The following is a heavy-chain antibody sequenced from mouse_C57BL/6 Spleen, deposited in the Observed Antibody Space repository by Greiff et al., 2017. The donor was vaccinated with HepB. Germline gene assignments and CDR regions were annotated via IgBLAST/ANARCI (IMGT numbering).Heavy chain of an antibody. CDR2: ISSGGDYI. V-gene: IGHV5-9-1*02. D-gene: IGHD2-4*01. J-gene: IGHJ4*01. CDR1: GFTFSSYA. Sequence: EVKLQESGAGLVKPGGSLKLSCAASGFTFSSYAMSWVRQTPEKRLEWVAYISSGGDYIYYADTVKGRFTISRDNARNTLYLQMSSLKSEDTAMYYCTRDDDYDGYAMDYWGQGTSVTVSS. CDR3: TRDDDYDGYAMDY.